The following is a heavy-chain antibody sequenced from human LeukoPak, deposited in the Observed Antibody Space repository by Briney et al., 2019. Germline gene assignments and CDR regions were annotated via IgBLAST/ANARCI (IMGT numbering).Heavy chain of an antibody. J-gene: IGHJ4*02. D-gene: IGHD4-11*01. Sequence: KPSETLSLTCAVPGGSINNYYWSWIRQPAREGLEWIGRIFTSGSTNYNASLKSRVTMSVDTSKNQLSLKLRSMTAADTAVYYCARAPVTVKDSFDIWGQGTQVAVSS. CDR1: GGSINNYY. CDR2: IFTSGST. CDR3: ARAPVTVKDSFDI. V-gene: IGHV4-59*10.